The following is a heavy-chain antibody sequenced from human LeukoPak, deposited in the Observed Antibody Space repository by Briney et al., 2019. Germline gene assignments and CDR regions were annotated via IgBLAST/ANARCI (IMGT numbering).Heavy chain of an antibody. CDR3: ARDLGLRYYFDY. J-gene: IGHJ4*02. CDR1: GYSISSGYY. Sequence: PSENLSFTCTVSGYSISSGYYWGWIRQPPGKGLEWIGSIYHSGSTYYNPSLKSRVTISVDTSKNQFSLKLSSVTAADTAVYYCARDLGLRYYFDYWGQGTLVTVSS. CDR2: IYHSGST. V-gene: IGHV4-38-2*02.